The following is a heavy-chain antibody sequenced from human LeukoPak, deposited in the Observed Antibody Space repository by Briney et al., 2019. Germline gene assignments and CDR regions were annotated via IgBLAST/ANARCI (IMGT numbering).Heavy chain of an antibody. J-gene: IGHJ6*02. CDR3: AKDLARLGYAMDV. CDR2: ISYDGSNK. V-gene: IGHV3-30*18. CDR1: GFTFSGYG. D-gene: IGHD3-16*01. Sequence: GGSLRLSCAASGFTFSGYGMHWVRQAPGKGLQWVAVISYDGSNKYYADSVKGRFTISRDNSKNTLYLQMNSLRAEDTAVYYCAKDLARLGYAMDVWGQGTTVTVSS.